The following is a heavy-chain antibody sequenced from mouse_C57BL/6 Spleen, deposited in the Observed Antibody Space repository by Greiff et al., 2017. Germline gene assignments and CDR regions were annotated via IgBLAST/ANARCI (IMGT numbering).Heavy chain of an antibody. CDR3: ARGAYYSNYEVRYAMDY. V-gene: IGHV1-26*01. Sequence: EVQLQQSGPELVKPGASVKISCKASGYTFTDYYMNWVKQSHGKSLEWIGDINPNNGGTSYNQKFKGKATLTVDKSSSTAYMELRSLTSEDSAVYDCARGAYYSNYEVRYAMDYWGQGTSVTVSS. D-gene: IGHD2-5*01. J-gene: IGHJ4*01. CDR2: INPNNGGT. CDR1: GYTFTDYY.